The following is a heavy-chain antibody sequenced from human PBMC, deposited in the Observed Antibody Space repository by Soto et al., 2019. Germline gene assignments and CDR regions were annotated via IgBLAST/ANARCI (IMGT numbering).Heavy chain of an antibody. Sequence: GSLILSCTASGFTFIIYSMNWVRQAPGKGLEWVSSISSSSSYIYYADSVKGRFTISRDNAKNSLYLQMNSLRAEDTAVYYCAREDGYNNRFDYWGQGTLVTVSS. V-gene: IGHV3-21*01. CDR2: ISSSSSYI. J-gene: IGHJ4*02. CDR1: GFTFIIYS. D-gene: IGHD5-12*01. CDR3: AREDGYNNRFDY.